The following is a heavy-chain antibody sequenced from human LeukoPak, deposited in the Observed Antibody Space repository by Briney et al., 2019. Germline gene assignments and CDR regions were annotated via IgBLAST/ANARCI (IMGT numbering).Heavy chain of an antibody. CDR1: GYTFSSYD. V-gene: IGHV1-8*01. J-gene: IGHJ4*02. CDR3: ARGRNERDLRLLLY. Sequence: ASVKVSCKASGYTFSSYDISWVRQATGQGLEWMGWMNPNSGNTGYAQKLQGRLIMTTNTSISTAYMELSSLTSEDTAMYYCARGRNERDLRLLLYWGQGTLVTVSS. D-gene: IGHD3-16*01. CDR2: MNPNSGNT.